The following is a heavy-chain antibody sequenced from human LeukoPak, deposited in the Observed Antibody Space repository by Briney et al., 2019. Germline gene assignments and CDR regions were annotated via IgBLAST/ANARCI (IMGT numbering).Heavy chain of an antibody. CDR2: ISAYNGNT. D-gene: IGHD3-22*01. V-gene: IGHV1-18*01. Sequence: ASVKVSCKASGYTFTSYGISWVRQTPGQGLEWMGWISAYNGNTNYAQKLQGRVTMTTDTSTSTAYMELRSLRSDDTAVYYCARDLGWRDSSGSSDYWGQGTLVTVSS. CDR1: GYTFTSYG. J-gene: IGHJ4*02. CDR3: ARDLGWRDSSGSSDY.